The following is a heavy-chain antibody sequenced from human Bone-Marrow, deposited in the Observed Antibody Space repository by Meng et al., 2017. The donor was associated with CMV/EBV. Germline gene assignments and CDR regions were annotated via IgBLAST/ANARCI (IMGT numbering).Heavy chain of an antibody. CDR2: INPNSGGT. Sequence: KASGYTVTGYYMHWVRQAPGQGLEWMGWINPNSGGTNYAQKFQGRVTMTRDTSISTAYMELSRLRSDDTAVYYCARDKWLRLRYFDYWGQGTLVTVSS. CDR3: ARDKWLRLRYFDY. V-gene: IGHV1-2*02. J-gene: IGHJ4*02. CDR1: GYTVTGYY. D-gene: IGHD5-12*01.